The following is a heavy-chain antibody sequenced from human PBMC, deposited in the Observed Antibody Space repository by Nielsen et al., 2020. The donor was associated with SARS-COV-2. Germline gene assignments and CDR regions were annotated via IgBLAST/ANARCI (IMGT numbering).Heavy chain of an antibody. J-gene: IGHJ5*02. CDR2: IYYSGST. CDR3: AGYSSSWS. Sequence: RQAPGKGLEWIGSIYYSGSTYYNPSLKSRVTISVDRSKNQFSLKLSSVTAADTAVYYCAGYSSSWSWGQGTLVTVSS. V-gene: IGHV4-39*07. D-gene: IGHD6-13*01.